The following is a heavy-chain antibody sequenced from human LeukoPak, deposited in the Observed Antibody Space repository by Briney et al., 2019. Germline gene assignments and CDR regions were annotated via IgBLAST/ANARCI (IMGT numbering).Heavy chain of an antibody. J-gene: IGHJ4*02. CDR2: ISAYNGNT. V-gene: IGHV1-18*01. D-gene: IGHD3-3*01. CDR1: GYRFIRYG. Sequence: GASVKVCCKASGYRFIRYGFSWVRQAPGQGLEWMDWISAYNGNTNYAQKFQGRVTMTTDTSTSTVYMEVRSLRSDDTAVYYCARALSDDFWSGYQDHWGQGTLVTVSS. CDR3: ARALSDDFWSGYQDH.